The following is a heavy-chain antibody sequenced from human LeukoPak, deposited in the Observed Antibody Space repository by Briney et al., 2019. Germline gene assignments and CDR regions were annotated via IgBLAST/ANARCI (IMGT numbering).Heavy chain of an antibody. CDR2: IIPIFGTA. CDR1: GGTFSSYA. CDR3: ARVGATNPAYYYYGMDV. Sequence: SVKVSCKASGGTFSSYAISWVRQAPGQGLEWMGGIIPIFGTANYAQKFQGGVTITADESTSTAYMELSSLRSEDTAVYYCARVGATNPAYYYYGMDVWGQGTTVTVSS. J-gene: IGHJ6*02. D-gene: IGHD1-26*01. V-gene: IGHV1-69*13.